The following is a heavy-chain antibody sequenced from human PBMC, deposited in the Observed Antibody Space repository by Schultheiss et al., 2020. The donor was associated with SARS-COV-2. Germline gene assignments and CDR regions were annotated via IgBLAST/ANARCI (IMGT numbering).Heavy chain of an antibody. V-gene: IGHV5-51*01. J-gene: IGHJ4*02. CDR2: IYPGDSDT. CDR3: ARRVAVAGHGFDY. D-gene: IGHD6-19*01. Sequence: GGSPRLSCKGSGYSFTSYWIGWVRQMPGKGLEWMRIIYPGDSDTRYSPSFQGQVTISADKSISTAYLQWSSLKASDTAMYYCARRVAVAGHGFDYWGQGTLVTVSS. CDR1: GYSFTSYW.